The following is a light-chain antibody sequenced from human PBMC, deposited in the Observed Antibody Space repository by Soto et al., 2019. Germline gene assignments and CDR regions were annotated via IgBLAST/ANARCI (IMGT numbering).Light chain of an antibody. Sequence: IVMTQSPATLSVSPGERAPLSCRASQSVSSNLAWYQQKPGQAPRLLIYGASTRATSIPARVSGSGSGTEFTLTISSLQSEDFAVYYCQQYHNWPRTFGQGTKV. CDR2: GAS. CDR3: QQYHNWPRT. J-gene: IGKJ1*01. V-gene: IGKV3-15*01. CDR1: QSVSSN.